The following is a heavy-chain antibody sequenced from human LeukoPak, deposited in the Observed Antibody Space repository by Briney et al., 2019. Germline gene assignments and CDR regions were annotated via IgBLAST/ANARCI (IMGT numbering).Heavy chain of an antibody. CDR2: ISGNGGNT. D-gene: IGHD3-10*01. Sequence: PGGSLRLSCATSGFAFDDYAMHWVRQAPGKGLEWVSLISGNGGNTYYADSVKGRFTISRDNSKNSLYLQMNSLRTEDTALYYCANGGSGSYKGVDSWGQGTLVTVSS. J-gene: IGHJ4*02. CDR1: GFAFDDYA. V-gene: IGHV3-43*02. CDR3: ANGGSGSYKGVDS.